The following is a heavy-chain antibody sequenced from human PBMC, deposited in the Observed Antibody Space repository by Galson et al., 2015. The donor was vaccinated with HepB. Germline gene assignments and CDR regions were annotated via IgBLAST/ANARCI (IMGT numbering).Heavy chain of an antibody. V-gene: IGHV1-46*01. Sequence: SVKVSCKAYGDTLTSYYIHWVRQAPGQGLEWMGIINPSGASTSYAQNFQGRVTMTRDTSTSIVYMELSSLRSEDTAMYYCAFIGGSWSGDIFDIWGQGTMVTVSS. CDR1: GDTLTSYY. J-gene: IGHJ3*02. D-gene: IGHD6-13*01. CDR2: INPSGAST. CDR3: AFIGGSWSGDIFDI.